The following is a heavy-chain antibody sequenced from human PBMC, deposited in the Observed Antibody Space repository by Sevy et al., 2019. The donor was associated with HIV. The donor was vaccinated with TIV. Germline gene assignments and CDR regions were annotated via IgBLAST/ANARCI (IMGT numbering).Heavy chain of an antibody. CDR3: ARMLYGDYAYYFDY. V-gene: IGHV2-70*01. Sequence: SGPTLVNPTQTLTLTCTFSGFSLSTSGMCVSWIRQPPGKALEWLALIDWDDGKYHSTSLKTRLTISKDTSKKQVVLTMTNMDPVDTATYYCARMLYGDYAYYFDYWGQGTLVTVSS. J-gene: IGHJ4*02. CDR2: IDWDDGK. D-gene: IGHD4-17*01. CDR1: GFSLSTSGMC.